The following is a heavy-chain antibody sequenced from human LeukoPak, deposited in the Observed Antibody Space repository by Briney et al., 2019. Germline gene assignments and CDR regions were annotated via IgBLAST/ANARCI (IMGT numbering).Heavy chain of an antibody. D-gene: IGHD6-19*01. V-gene: IGHV3-53*01. J-gene: IGHJ5*02. CDR3: ARGRSSGWYNWFDP. Sequence: PGGSLRLSCAASGFTVSSNYMSWVRQAPGKGLEWVSVIYSGGSTYYADSVEGRFTISRDNSKNTLYLQMNSLRAEDTAVYYCARGRSSGWYNWFDPWGQGTLVTVSS. CDR2: IYSGGST. CDR1: GFTVSSNY.